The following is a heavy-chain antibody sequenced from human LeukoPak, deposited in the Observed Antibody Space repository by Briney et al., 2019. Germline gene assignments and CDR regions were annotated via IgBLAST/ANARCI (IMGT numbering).Heavy chain of an antibody. D-gene: IGHD2-2*01. J-gene: IGHJ6*02. CDR3: ARCSSTSCYFGMDV. CDR1: GYTFTGYY. CDR2: INPNSGGT. V-gene: IGHV1-2*04. Sequence: VASVKVSCKASGYTFTGYYIHWLRQAPGQGLEWMGWINPNSGGTNYAQKFQGWVTMTRDTSISTAYMELSRLRSDDTAVYYCARCSSTSCYFGMDVWGQGTTVTVSS.